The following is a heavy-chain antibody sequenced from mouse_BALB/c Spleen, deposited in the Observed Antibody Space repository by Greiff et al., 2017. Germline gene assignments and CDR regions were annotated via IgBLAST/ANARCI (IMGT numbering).Heavy chain of an antibody. V-gene: IGHV1S16*01. CDR3: TKLGPFDY. CDR2: INPSNGGT. D-gene: IGHD4-1*01. Sequence: VKLQQPGAELVKPGASVKLSCKASGYTFTSYYMYWVKQRPGQGLEWIGGINPSNGGTNFNEKFKSKATLTVDKSSSTAYMQLSSLTSEDSAVYYCTKLGPFDYWGQGTTLTVSS. CDR1: GYTFTSYY. J-gene: IGHJ2*01.